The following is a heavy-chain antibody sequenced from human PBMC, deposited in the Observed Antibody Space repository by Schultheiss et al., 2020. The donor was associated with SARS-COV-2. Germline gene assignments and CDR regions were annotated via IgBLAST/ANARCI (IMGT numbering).Heavy chain of an antibody. CDR3: ARGYPYCGGDCYPSFQH. J-gene: IGHJ1*01. D-gene: IGHD2-21*02. V-gene: IGHV4-39*07. Sequence: SETLSLTCTVSGGSFSGSFLGSSWSWIRKPPGKGLEWIGSIYYSGSTYYNPSLKSRVTISVDTPKNQFSLKLSSVTAADTAVYYCARGYPYCGGDCYPSFQHWGQGTLVTVSS. CDR2: IYYSGST. CDR1: GGSFSGSFLGSS.